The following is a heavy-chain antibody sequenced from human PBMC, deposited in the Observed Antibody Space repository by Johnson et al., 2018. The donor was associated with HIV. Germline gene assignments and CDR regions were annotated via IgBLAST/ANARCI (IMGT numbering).Heavy chain of an antibody. J-gene: IGHJ3*02. CDR1: GFTFSDHY. V-gene: IGHV3-15*01. CDR3: TTRGFVVVPAANLHAFDI. CDR2: IKSKPDGGTT. D-gene: IGHD2-2*01. Sequence: VQLVESGGGLVQPGGSLRLSCEASGFTFSDHYMVWVRQAPGQGLEWVGRIKSKPDGGTTDYAASVKGRLTISRDDSKNTLYLQMNSLKTEDTAVYYCTTRGFVVVPAANLHAFDIWGQGTMVTVSS.